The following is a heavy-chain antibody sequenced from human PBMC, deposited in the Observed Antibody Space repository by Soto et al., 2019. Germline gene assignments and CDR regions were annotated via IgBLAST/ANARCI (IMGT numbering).Heavy chain of an antibody. Sequence: QVQLQQWGAGLLKPSETLSLTCAVYGGSFSGYYWSWIRPPPGKGLEWIGEINHSGSTNYNPSLKSRGNISVDTSKNQFSLKLSSVTAAYTAVYYCARGFLWFGGSYQSRNYFDYWGQGTLVTVSS. CDR1: GGSFSGYY. V-gene: IGHV4-34*01. CDR3: ARGFLWFGGSYQSRNYFDY. J-gene: IGHJ4*02. CDR2: INHSGST. D-gene: IGHD3-10*01.